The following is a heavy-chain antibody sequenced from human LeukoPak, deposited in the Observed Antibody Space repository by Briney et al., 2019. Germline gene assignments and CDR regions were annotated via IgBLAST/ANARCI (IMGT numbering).Heavy chain of an antibody. D-gene: IGHD3-3*01. CDR2: IRYDGSNK. V-gene: IGHV3-30*02. CDR3: AKSGDYDSQFDP. J-gene: IGHJ5*02. CDR1: GFTFSSYG. Sequence: GGYLRLSCAASGFTFSSYGMHWVRQAPGKGLEGVAFIRYDGSNKYYADSVKGRFTISRDNSKNTLYLQMNSLRAEDTAVYYCAKSGDYDSQFDPWGQGTLVTVSS.